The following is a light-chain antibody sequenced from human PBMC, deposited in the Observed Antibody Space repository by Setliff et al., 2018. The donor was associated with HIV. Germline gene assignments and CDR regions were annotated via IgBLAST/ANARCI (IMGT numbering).Light chain of an antibody. CDR3: CSYVGEDFSYV. J-gene: IGLJ1*01. V-gene: IGLV2-11*01. Sequence: LTQPRSVSGSPGQSVTFSCTGASSDIGGYNYVSWYQQHPGKAPKLLIYDITKRPSGVPDRFSGFKSGNTASLTISGLQAEDEADYYCCSYVGEDFSYVFGPGTKVTVL. CDR1: SSDIGGYNY. CDR2: DIT.